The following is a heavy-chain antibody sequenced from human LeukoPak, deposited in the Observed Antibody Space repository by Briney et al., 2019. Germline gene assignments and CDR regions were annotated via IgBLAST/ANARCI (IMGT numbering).Heavy chain of an antibody. Sequence: SETLSLTCIVSGYSISSGFYWGCIRQPPGKELEWIGSIYHSGSTYYNPSLKSRVTISVDTSKNQFSLKLSSVTAADTAVYYCAREGLAVATGYFDYWGQGNLVTVSS. V-gene: IGHV4-38-2*02. CDR3: AREGLAVATGYFDY. J-gene: IGHJ4*02. CDR2: IYHSGST. CDR1: GYSISSGFY. D-gene: IGHD6-19*01.